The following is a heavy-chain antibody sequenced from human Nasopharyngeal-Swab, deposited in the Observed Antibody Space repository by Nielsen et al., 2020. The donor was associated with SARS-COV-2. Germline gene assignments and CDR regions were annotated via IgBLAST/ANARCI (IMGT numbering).Heavy chain of an antibody. CDR3: ARVGYYGSGSYYNSYYYGTDV. J-gene: IGHJ6*02. CDR2: IKQDGSEK. Sequence: GESLKISCAASGFTFSSYWMSWVRQAPGKGLEWVANIKQDGSEKYYVDSVKGRFTISRDNAKNSLYLQMNSLRAEDTAVYYCARVGYYGSGSYYNSYYYGTDVWGQGTTVTVSS. V-gene: IGHV3-7*05. CDR1: GFTFSSYW. D-gene: IGHD3-10*01.